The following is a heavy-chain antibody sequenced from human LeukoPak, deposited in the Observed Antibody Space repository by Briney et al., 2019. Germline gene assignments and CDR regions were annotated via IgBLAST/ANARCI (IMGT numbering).Heavy chain of an antibody. D-gene: IGHD6-13*01. CDR1: GGSISSYY. CDR2: IYYSGST. CDR3: ARGGGIAAAVSFDY. J-gene: IGHJ4*02. Sequence: NPSETLSLTCTVSGGSISSYYWSWIRQPPGKGLEWIGYIYYSGSTNYNPSLKSRVTISVDTSKNQFSLKLSSVTAADTAVYYCARGGGIAAAVSFDYWGQGTLVTVSS. V-gene: IGHV4-59*01.